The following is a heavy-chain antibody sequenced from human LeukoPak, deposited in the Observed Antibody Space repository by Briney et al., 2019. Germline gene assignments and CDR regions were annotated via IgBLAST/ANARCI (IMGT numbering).Heavy chain of an antibody. CDR3: ASSSTSWFDY. Sequence: SETLSLTCTISGGSINSGDYYWSWIRQPPGKGLEWIGYIYYSGSTYYNPSLKSRVTISVDTSKNQFSLKLSSVTAADTAVYYCASSSTSWFDYWGQGTLVTVSS. V-gene: IGHV4-30-4*01. CDR1: GGSINSGDYY. J-gene: IGHJ4*02. D-gene: IGHD2-2*01. CDR2: IYYSGST.